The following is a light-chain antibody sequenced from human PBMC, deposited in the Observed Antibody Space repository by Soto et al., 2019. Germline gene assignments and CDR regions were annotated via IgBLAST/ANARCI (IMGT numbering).Light chain of an antibody. CDR2: DAS. CDR1: QSVSNSY. V-gene: IGKV3-20*01. CDR3: QQYGRSPGLFT. J-gene: IGKJ3*01. Sequence: EIVVTQSPGTLSLSPGERATLSCRASQSVSNSYLAWYQQKPGQPPRLLIYDASSRATGIPDRFSGSGSGTDFNLTISRLEPEDFAVYYCQQYGRSPGLFTFGPGTKVDIK.